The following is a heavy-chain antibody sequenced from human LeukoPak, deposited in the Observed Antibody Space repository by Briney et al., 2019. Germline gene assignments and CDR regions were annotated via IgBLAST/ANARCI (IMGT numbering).Heavy chain of an antibody. Sequence: TGGSLRLSCAASGFTFSSYGMSWVRQAPGKGLEWVSTISNSGGTTYYADSVKGRFTISRDDSENTLYLQMNSLRAEDTAVYYCAKATGYLLWGQGTLVTVSS. D-gene: IGHD1-14*01. CDR2: ISNSGGTT. V-gene: IGHV3-23*01. CDR1: GFTFSSYG. J-gene: IGHJ4*02. CDR3: AKATGYLL.